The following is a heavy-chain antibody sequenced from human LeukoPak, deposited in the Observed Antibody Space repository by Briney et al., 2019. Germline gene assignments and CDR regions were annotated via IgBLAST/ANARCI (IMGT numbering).Heavy chain of an antibody. Sequence: SETLSLTCTVSGESITTYYWSWIRQPPGKGLEYIGYIYYSGITNYNPSLKSRVTMSLDTSKNQFSLTLTSVTAADTAVYYCTRGGELMNYWGQGTLVTVSS. CDR1: GESITTYY. J-gene: IGHJ4*02. CDR3: TRGGELMNY. D-gene: IGHD1-26*01. CDR2: IYYSGIT. V-gene: IGHV4-59*08.